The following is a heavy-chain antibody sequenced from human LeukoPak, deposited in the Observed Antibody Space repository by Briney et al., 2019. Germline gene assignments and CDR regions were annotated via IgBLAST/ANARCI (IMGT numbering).Heavy chain of an antibody. D-gene: IGHD6-13*01. V-gene: IGHV3-30*02. J-gene: IGHJ4*02. Sequence: GGSLRLSCAASGFTFSGYGMHWVRQAPGKGLEWLAFIQYNGNNSYYANSVKGRFTLSRDNSGNTLYLQMNSLRAEDTAVYYCAKRDSAGSGTGKYYFDYWGQGTLVTVSS. CDR1: GFTFSGYG. CDR2: IQYNGNNS. CDR3: AKRDSAGSGTGKYYFDY.